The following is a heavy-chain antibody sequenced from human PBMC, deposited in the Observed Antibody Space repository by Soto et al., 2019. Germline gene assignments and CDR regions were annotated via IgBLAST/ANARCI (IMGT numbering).Heavy chain of an antibody. D-gene: IGHD5-18*01. CDR1: GYSSTSYW. CDR3: ARTSMQSRGYSYGHGGMDV. V-gene: IGHV5-10-1*01. CDR2: IDPSDSYT. J-gene: IGHJ6*02. Sequence: GESLKISCKGSGYSSTSYWISWVRQMPGKGLEWMGRIDPSDSYTNYSPSFQGHVTISADKSISTAYLQWSSLKASDTAMYYCARTSMQSRGYSYGHGGMDVWGQGTTVTVSS.